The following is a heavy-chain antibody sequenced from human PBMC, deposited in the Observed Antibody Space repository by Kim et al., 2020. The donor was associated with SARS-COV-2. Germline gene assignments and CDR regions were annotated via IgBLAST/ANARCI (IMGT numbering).Heavy chain of an antibody. J-gene: IGHJ4*02. CDR3: EKAMGHLNMALNY. Sequence: QYADSVKGRFTITRDNSKNMLYLQMNSLRTEDTALYYGEKAMGHLNMALNYWGQGTPVTVSS. V-gene: IGHV3-23*01. D-gene: IGHD3-10*01.